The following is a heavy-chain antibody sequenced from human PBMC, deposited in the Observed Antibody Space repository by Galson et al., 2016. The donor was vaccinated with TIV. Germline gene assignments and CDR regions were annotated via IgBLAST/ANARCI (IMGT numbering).Heavy chain of an antibody. J-gene: IGHJ6*02. CDR3: ARERRYCGNECFLQYYYGMDV. CDR1: TFNVNDNY. CDR2: ISSGGAT. V-gene: IGHV3-66*02. D-gene: IGHD2-21*01. Sequence: SLRLSCAASTFNVNDNYMTWVRQAPGKGLEWVSIISSGGATHYSDSVRGRFTMSRGTDKNALYLQMTSPRAEDTAVYYCARERRYCGNECFLQYYYGMDVWGQGTPVTVSS.